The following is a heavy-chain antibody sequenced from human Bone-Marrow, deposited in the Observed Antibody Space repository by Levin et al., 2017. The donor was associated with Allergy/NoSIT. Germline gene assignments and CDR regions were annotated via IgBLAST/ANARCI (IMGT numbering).Heavy chain of an antibody. Sequence: GESLKISCSASGFRFNNFAIHWVRQAPGKGLQWVAAISYDATEKKFADSVRGRFTISRDKNAVFLEMNSLVTEDTAMYYCAKDRGSGTYWSASFEHWGQGTQVTVSS. V-gene: IGHV3-30*14. D-gene: IGHD1-26*01. J-gene: IGHJ4*02. CDR3: AKDRGSGTYWSASFEH. CDR2: ISYDATEK. CDR1: GFRFNNFA.